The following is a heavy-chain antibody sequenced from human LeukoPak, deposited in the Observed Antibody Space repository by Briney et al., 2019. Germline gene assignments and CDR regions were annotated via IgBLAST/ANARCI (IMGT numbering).Heavy chain of an antibody. CDR2: INSDGSST. CDR3: ARRSSGSPPYYFGY. J-gene: IGHJ4*02. CDR1: GLTFSSYW. Sequence: PGGSLRLSCAASGLTFSSYWVHWVRQAPGKGLVWVSRINSDGSSTSYADSVKGRFTISRDNAKNTLYLQMNSLRAEDTAVHYCARRSSGSPPYYFGYWGQGTLVTVSS. V-gene: IGHV3-74*01. D-gene: IGHD1-26*01.